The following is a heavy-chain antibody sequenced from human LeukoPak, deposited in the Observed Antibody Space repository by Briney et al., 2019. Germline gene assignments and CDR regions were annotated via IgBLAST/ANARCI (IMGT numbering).Heavy chain of an antibody. CDR2: ISYDGSNK. D-gene: IGHD3-22*01. CDR1: GFTFSSYA. V-gene: IGHV3-30-3*01. J-gene: IGHJ4*02. Sequence: PGGSLRLSCAASGFTFSSYAMHWVRQAPGKGLEWVAVISYDGSNKYYADSVKGRFTISRDNSKNTLYLQMNSLRAEDTAVYYCARGGYYYYDSSGYYLFDYWGQGTLVTVSS. CDR3: ARGGYYYYDSSGYYLFDY.